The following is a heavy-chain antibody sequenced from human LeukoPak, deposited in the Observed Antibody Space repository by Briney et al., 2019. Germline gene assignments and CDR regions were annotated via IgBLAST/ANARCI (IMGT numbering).Heavy chain of an antibody. D-gene: IGHD1-1*01. V-gene: IGHV3-48*03. CDR1: GFTFSSYE. J-gene: IGHJ4*02. CDR3: ARDHNYYFDY. Sequence: GGSLRLSCAASGFTFSSYEMNWVRQAPGKGLEWVSYISNSGTAIYYADSVKGRFTISRDNAKSSLYLQMSSLTDADSAVYYCARDHNYYFDYWGPGTLVTVSS. CDR2: ISNSGTAI.